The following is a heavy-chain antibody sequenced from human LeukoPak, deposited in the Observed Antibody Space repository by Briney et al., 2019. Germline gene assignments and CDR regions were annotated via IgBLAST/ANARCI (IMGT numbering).Heavy chain of an antibody. V-gene: IGHV3-21*01. Sequence: PGGSLRLSCAASGFTFSNAWMSWVRQAPGKGLEWVSSIDSSSSYIYYADSVKGRFTISRDNAKNSLYLQMSSLRAEDTAVYYCATEGGASYTLDYWGQGTLVTVSS. J-gene: IGHJ4*02. D-gene: IGHD2-2*02. CDR3: ATEGGASYTLDY. CDR1: GFTFSNAW. CDR2: IDSSSSYI.